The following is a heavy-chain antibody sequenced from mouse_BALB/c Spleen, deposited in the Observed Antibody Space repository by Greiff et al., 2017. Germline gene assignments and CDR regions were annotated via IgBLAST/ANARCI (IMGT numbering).Heavy chain of an antibody. V-gene: IGHV1-5*01. Sequence: VQLLQSGTVLARPGASVKMSCTASGYSFTSYWMHWVKQRPGQGLEWIGAIYPGNSDTSYNQKFKGKAKLTAVTSASTAYMELSSLTNEDSAVYYCTISTMITPGFAYWGQGTLVTVSA. CDR2: IYPGNSDT. D-gene: IGHD2-4*01. J-gene: IGHJ3*01. CDR3: TISTMITPGFAY. CDR1: GYSFTSYW.